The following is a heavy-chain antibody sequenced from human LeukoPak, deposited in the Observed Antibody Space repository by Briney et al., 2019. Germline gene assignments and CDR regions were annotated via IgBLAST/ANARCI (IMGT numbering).Heavy chain of an antibody. CDR2: ISSGSRYI. Sequence: PGGSLRLSCAASGFTFSSHAMSWVRQTPGKGLEWVSYISSGSRYIDYADSVEGRFTISRDNAKNSVYLQMTSLRAEDTAVYYCTRDQSGSGFNSDYWGQGTLVTVSS. J-gene: IGHJ4*02. CDR1: GFTFSSHA. CDR3: TRDQSGSGFNSDY. V-gene: IGHV3-21*05. D-gene: IGHD5-24*01.